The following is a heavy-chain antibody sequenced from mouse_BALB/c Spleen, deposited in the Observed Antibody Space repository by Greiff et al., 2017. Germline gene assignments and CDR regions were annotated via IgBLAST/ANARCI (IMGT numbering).Heavy chain of an antibody. J-gene: IGHJ2*01. CDR2: INPSTGYT. CDR3: ARCYYGNYGPFDY. V-gene: IGHV1-7*01. CDR1: GYTFTSYW. Sequence: QVQLQQSGAELAKPGASVKMSCKASGYTFTSYWMHWVKQRPGQGLEWIGYINPSTGYTEYNQKFKDKATLTADKSSSTAYMQLSSLTSEDSAVYYCARCYYGNYGPFDYWGQGTTLTVSS. D-gene: IGHD2-1*01.